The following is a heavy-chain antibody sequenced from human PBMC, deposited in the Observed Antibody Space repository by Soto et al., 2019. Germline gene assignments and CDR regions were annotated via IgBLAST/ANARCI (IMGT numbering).Heavy chain of an antibody. D-gene: IGHD4-4*01. CDR3: ARGTTVTTYRDYFFDF. CDR2: IFPGDSDT. Sequence: EVQLVQSGAAVIKPGESLKISCKCSGFDFSTSWIGWVRQMPGKGLEYMGIIFPGDSDTRYSPSFQGQVILSVDKSISTAFLQWNRLKASDTAMYYCARGTTVTTYRDYFFDFWGQGTLVTVSS. CDR1: GFDFSTSW. V-gene: IGHV5-51*01. J-gene: IGHJ4*02.